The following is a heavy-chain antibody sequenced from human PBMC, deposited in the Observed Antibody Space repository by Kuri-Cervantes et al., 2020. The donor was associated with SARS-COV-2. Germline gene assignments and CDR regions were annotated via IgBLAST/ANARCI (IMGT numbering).Heavy chain of an antibody. J-gene: IGHJ4*02. V-gene: IGHV1-2*02. CDR2: INPNSGGT. Sequence: ASVKVSCKASGYTFTSYGISWVRQAPGQGLEWMGWINPNSGGTNYAQKFQGRVTMTRDTSISTAYMELSRLRSDDTAVYYCARVPGIYSYGPPHSDYWGQGTLVTVSS. D-gene: IGHD5-18*01. CDR3: ARVPGIYSYGPPHSDY. CDR1: GYTFTSYG.